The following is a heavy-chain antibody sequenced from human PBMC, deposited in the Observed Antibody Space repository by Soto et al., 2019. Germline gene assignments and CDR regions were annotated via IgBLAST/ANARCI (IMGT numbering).Heavy chain of an antibody. J-gene: IGHJ5*02. CDR3: ARDRWMSRANWFDP. Sequence: QVELQQSGPGLVKASETLSLSCTVFGGSIDSYYWSWIRQAPGKGLEWIGHISDSGTTNYNPSLGSRVTISVDTSRKLFSLKLSSVTAADTAVYFCARDRWMSRANWFDPWGPETLVTVSS. CDR2: ISDSGTT. V-gene: IGHV4-59*12. CDR1: GGSIDSYY. D-gene: IGHD2-2*03.